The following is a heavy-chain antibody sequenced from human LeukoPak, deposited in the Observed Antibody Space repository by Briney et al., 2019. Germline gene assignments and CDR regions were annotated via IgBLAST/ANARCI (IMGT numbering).Heavy chain of an antibody. CDR1: GYTFTNYG. D-gene: IGHD1-26*01. CDR2: ITTYNGYT. Sequence: ASVKVSCKASGYTFTNYGISWMRQAPGQGLEWMGWITTYNGYTNYAQKFQGRVTMTTDASTSTAYMELRSLRSDDAAVYYCARLSGSYYIFDYWGQGTLVTVSS. J-gene: IGHJ4*02. CDR3: ARLSGSYYIFDY. V-gene: IGHV1-18*01.